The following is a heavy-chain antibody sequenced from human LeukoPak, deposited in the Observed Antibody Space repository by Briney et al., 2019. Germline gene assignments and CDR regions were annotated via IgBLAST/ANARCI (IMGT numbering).Heavy chain of an antibody. CDR2: IWYDGSNK. D-gene: IGHD6-6*01. Sequence: GGSLRLSCVASGFTFNTYGMHWVRQAPGKGLEWVAVIWYDGSNKYYADSVKGRFTISRDNSKNTLYLQMNSLRPEDTALYYCATDGSSSHYYYDTDVWGQGTSVTVSS. CDR3: ATDGSSSHYYYDTDV. CDR1: GFTFNTYG. J-gene: IGHJ6*02. V-gene: IGHV3-33*01.